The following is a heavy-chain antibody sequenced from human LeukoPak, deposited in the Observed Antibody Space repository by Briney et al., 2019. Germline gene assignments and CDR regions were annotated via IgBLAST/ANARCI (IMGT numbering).Heavy chain of an antibody. Sequence: SETLSLTCAVYGGCFSGYYWSWIRQPPGKGLEWSGEINHSGSTNYNPSLKSRVTISVDTSKNQFSLKLSSVTAADPAVYYCARGQRVLLWFRERQNWFDPWGQGTLVTVSS. CDR2: INHSGST. CDR1: GGCFSGYY. CDR3: ARGQRVLLWFRERQNWFDP. J-gene: IGHJ5*02. D-gene: IGHD3-10*01. V-gene: IGHV4-34*01.